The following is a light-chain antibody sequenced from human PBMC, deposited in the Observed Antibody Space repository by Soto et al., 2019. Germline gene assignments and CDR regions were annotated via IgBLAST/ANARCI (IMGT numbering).Light chain of an antibody. CDR2: STN. Sequence: QTVVTQEPSFSVSPGGTVTLTCGLSSGSVSTNYYPSWYQQTPGQAPRTLIYSTNTRSSGVPDRFSGSILGNKAALTITGAQADDEPDYYCVLYMGSGISVFGGGTKVTVL. CDR3: VLYMGSGISV. J-gene: IGLJ3*02. V-gene: IGLV8-61*01. CDR1: SGSVSTNYY.